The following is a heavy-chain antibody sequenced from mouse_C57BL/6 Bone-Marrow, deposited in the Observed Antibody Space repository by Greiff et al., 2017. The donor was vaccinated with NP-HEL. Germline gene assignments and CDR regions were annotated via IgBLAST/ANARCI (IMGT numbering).Heavy chain of an antibody. CDR2: IYWDDDK. Sequence: QVTLNVSGPGILQSSQTLSLTCSFSGFSLSTSGMGVSWIRQPSGKGLEWLAHIYWDDDKRYNPSLKSRLTISKDTSRNQVFLKITSVDTADTATYYGARSRVDYHAMDYWGQGTSVTVSS. J-gene: IGHJ4*01. V-gene: IGHV8-12*01. D-gene: IGHD2-4*01. CDR1: GFSLSTSGMG. CDR3: ARSRVDYHAMDY.